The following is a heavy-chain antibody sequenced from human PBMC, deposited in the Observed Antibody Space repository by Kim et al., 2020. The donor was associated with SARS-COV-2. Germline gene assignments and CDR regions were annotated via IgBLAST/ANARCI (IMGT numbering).Heavy chain of an antibody. J-gene: IGHJ3*02. Sequence: GGSLRLSCAASGFTFSSYWMHWVRQAPGKGLVWVSRINSDGSSTSYADSVKGRFTISRDNAKNTLYLQMNSLRAEDTAVYYCARETHMYYYDSSGYYAEDAFDIWGQGTMVTVSS. CDR3: ARETHMYYYDSSGYYAEDAFDI. CDR1: GFTFSSYW. D-gene: IGHD3-22*01. V-gene: IGHV3-74*01. CDR2: INSDGSST.